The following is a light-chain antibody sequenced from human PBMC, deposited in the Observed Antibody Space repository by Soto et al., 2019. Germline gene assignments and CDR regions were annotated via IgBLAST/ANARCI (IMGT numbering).Light chain of an antibody. CDR2: GAS. V-gene: IGKV3-15*01. Sequence: EIVMTQSPATLSVSPGERATLSCRASQSVSSDLAWYHQKPGQAPRLLIYGASTRATGIPARFSGSGSGTEFTLTINSLQSEDFAVYFCKQSSAFPLTFGGGTKVDIK. J-gene: IGKJ4*01. CDR3: KQSSAFPLT. CDR1: QSVSSD.